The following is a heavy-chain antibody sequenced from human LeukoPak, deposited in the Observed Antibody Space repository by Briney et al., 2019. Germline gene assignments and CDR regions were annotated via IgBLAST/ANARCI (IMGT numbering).Heavy chain of an antibody. CDR2: FYYSGST. J-gene: IGHJ3*02. D-gene: IGHD2-2*01. CDR3: ARGYCTSTSCYDAFDI. CDR1: GFTFSSYW. Sequence: GSLRLSCAASGFTFSSYWMSWVRQAPGKGLEWIGYFYYSGSTNYNPSLKSRVTISVDTSKNQFSLKLSSVTAVDTAVYYCARGYCTSTSCYDAFDIWAQGTMVTVSS. V-gene: IGHV4-59*01.